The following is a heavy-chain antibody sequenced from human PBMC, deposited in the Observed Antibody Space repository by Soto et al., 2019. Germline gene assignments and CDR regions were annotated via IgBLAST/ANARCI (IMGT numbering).Heavy chain of an antibody. CDR1: GYTLTNYA. V-gene: IGHV1-3*01. Sequence: EASVKVSCKASGYTLTNYAIHWVRQAPGQGLEWMGWINAGNGDTKYSQNFQGRLSITRDTSAGTAYMELSSLRFEDTAVHYCARVKVVEPDIPYFGMDVWGQGTTVTVSS. CDR2: INAGNGDT. CDR3: ARVKVVEPDIPYFGMDV. J-gene: IGHJ6*02. D-gene: IGHD2-15*01.